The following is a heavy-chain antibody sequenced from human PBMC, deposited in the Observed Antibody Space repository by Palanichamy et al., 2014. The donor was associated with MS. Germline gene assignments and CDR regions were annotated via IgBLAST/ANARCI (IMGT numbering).Heavy chain of an antibody. CDR3: ARGLRGSYWVKDAFDI. CDR1: GFTFSSYS. Sequence: EVQLVESGGGLVKPGGSLRLSCAASGFTFSSYSMNWVRQAPGKGLEWVSSISSSSSYIYYADSVKGRFTISRDNAKNSLYLQMNSLGAEDTAVYYCARGLRGSYWVKDAFDIWGQGTMVTVSS. D-gene: IGHD1-26*01. J-gene: IGHJ3*02. V-gene: IGHV3-21*01. CDR2: ISSSSSYI.